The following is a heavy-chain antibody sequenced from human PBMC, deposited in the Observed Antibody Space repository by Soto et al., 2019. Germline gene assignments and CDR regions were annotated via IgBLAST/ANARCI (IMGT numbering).Heavy chain of an antibody. Sequence: QVQLVQSGAEVKKPGSSVKVSCKASGGTFSSYTISWVRQAPGQGLEWMGRIIPILGIANYAQKFQGRVTITADKSTSTADMELSSLISEDTAVYYCASRCSGGSCYNRRDPLYLDYWGQGTLVTVSS. CDR3: ASRCSGGSCYNRRDPLYLDY. CDR2: IIPILGIA. D-gene: IGHD2-15*01. CDR1: GGTFSSYT. V-gene: IGHV1-69*02. J-gene: IGHJ4*02.